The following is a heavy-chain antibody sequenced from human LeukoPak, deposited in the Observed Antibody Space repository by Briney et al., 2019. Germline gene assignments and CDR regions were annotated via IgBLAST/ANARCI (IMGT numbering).Heavy chain of an antibody. CDR1: GFPFSIYG. D-gene: IGHD3-10*01. V-gene: IGHV3-30*12. CDR3: ARASGPFDY. J-gene: IGHJ4*02. Sequence: GGSLRLSCVASGFPFSIYGLHWVRQAPGKGLEWLAVIWNDGSTKFYADSVRGRFSISRDNSKNTMYLQMNALRAEDTAVYSCARASGPFDYWGQGTLVTVSS. CDR2: IWNDGSTK.